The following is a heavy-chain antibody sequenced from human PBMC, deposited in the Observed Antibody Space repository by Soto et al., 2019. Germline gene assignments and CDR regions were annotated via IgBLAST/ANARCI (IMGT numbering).Heavy chain of an antibody. CDR1: GGSISSGNYY. CDR3: ATMGTPATGLYFFDY. D-gene: IGHD2-15*01. CDR2: ISYSGST. J-gene: IGHJ4*02. Sequence: QVQLQESGPGLVKPSQTLSLTCTVSGGSISSGNYYWSWIRQPPGKGLEWSGFISYSGSTYYSTSLKSRVTISVDPSKSQFSLNLSFVTAADTAVYYCATMGTPATGLYFFDYWGQGSLVTVSS. V-gene: IGHV4-30-4*01.